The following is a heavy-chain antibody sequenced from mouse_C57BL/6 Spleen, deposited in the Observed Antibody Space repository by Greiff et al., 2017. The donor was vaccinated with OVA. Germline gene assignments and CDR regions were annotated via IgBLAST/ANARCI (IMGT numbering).Heavy chain of an antibody. CDR1: GYTFTSYW. CDR2: IDPSDSYT. CDR3: ARRSPLTGYYFDY. V-gene: IGHV1-69*01. J-gene: IGHJ2*01. D-gene: IGHD4-1*01. Sequence: QVQLQQPGAELVMPGASVKLSCKASGYTFTSYWMHWVKQRPGQGLEWIGEIDPSDSYTNYNQKFKGKSTLTVDKSSSTAYMQLSSLTSEDSAVYYCARRSPLTGYYFDYWGQGTTLTVSS.